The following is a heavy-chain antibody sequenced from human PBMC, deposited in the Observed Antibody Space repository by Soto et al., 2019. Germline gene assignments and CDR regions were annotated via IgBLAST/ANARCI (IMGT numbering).Heavy chain of an antibody. CDR2: ISGSGGST. D-gene: IGHD1-26*01. CDR1: GFTFSSYA. J-gene: IGHJ4*02. Sequence: EVQLLESGGGLVQPGGSLRLSCAASGFTFSSYAINWVRQAPGKGLEWVSGISGSGGSTYYADSVKGRFTISRDNSKNTVFLQMNSLRVEDTAVYYCAKDPEGWELGHFDYWGQGTQVTVSS. V-gene: IGHV3-23*01. CDR3: AKDPEGWELGHFDY.